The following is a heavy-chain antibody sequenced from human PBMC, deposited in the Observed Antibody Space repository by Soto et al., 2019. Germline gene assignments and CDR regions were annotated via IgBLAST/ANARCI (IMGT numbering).Heavy chain of an antibody. CDR2: ISGSGGST. V-gene: IGHV3-23*01. J-gene: IGHJ5*02. CDR3: AKEGGSGPAKTNWFDP. Sequence: PVGSLRLSCAASGFTFSSYAMSWVRQAPGKGLEWVSAISGSGGSTYYADSVKGRFTISRDNSKNTLYLQMNSLRAEDTAVYYCAKEGGSGPAKTNWFDPWGQGTLVTVSS. CDR1: GFTFSSYA. D-gene: IGHD6-19*01.